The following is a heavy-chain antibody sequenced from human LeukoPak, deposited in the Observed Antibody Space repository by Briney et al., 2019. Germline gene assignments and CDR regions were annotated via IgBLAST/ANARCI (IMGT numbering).Heavy chain of an antibody. CDR3: ARVAYTYGNSQGFDY. V-gene: IGHV3-30*02. Sequence: GGSLRLSCAASGFTFSSYGMHWVRQAPGKGLEWVAFIRYDGSNKYYADSVKGRFTISRDSSKNTLYLQMNSLRAEDTAVFYCARVAYTYGNSQGFDYWGQGTLVTVSS. CDR1: GFTFSSYG. J-gene: IGHJ4*02. CDR2: IRYDGSNK. D-gene: IGHD4-23*01.